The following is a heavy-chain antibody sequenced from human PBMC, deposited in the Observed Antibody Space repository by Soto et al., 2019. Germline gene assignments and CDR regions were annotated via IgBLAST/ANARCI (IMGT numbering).Heavy chain of an antibody. D-gene: IGHD1-26*01. CDR2: INSDGSST. V-gene: IGHV3-74*01. J-gene: IGHJ2*01. CDR3: ARGGSLNWYFDL. CDR1: GFTFSSYG. Sequence: PGGSLRLSCAASGFTFSSYGMHWVRQAPGKGLVWVSRINSDGSSTSYADSVKGRFTISRDNAKNTLYLQMNSLRAEDTAVYYCARGGSLNWYFDLWGRGTLVTVSS.